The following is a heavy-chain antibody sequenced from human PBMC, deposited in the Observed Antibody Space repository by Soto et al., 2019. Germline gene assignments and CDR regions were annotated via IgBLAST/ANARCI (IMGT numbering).Heavy chain of an antibody. CDR1: GGSFSTYY. J-gene: IGHJ4*02. V-gene: IGHV4-34*01. CDR3: ANRLGSF. Sequence: QVQLQQWGTGLLKPSETLSLTCAVYGGSFSTYYWAWIRQPPGKGLEWIGETHHSGCTTYSPSLMSRVSISIDTSRNQFSLKLRAVTAADTGVYYCANRLGSFWGQGTLVTVSS. CDR2: THHSGCT. D-gene: IGHD3-16*01.